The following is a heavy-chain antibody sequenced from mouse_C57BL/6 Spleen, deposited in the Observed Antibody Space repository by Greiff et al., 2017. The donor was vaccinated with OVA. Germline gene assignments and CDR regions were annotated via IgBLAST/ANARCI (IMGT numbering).Heavy chain of an antibody. CDR2: ISSGGSYT. Sequence: EVKLMESGGDLVKPGGSLKLSCAASGFTFSSYGMSWVRQTPDKRLEWVATISSGGSYTYYPDSVKGRFTISRDNAKNTLYLQMSSLKSEDTARYYCARQGDGGFFDYWGKGTTLTVSS. J-gene: IGHJ2*01. CDR1: GFTFSSYG. D-gene: IGHD3-3*01. V-gene: IGHV5-6*01. CDR3: ARQGDGGFFDY.